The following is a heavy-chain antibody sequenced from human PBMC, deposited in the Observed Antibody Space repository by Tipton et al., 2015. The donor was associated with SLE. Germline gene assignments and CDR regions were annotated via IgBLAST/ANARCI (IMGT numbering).Heavy chain of an antibody. CDR2: ISSSSSTI. V-gene: IGHV3-48*01. D-gene: IGHD1-26*01. J-gene: IGHJ4*02. Sequence: GSLRLSCAASGFTFSSYSMNWVRQAPGKGLEWVSYISSSSSTIYYADSVKGRFTISRDNAKNSLYLQMNSLRAEDTAVYYCASRGSMGAFDYWGQGTLVTVSS. CDR3: ASRGSMGAFDY. CDR1: GFTFSSYS.